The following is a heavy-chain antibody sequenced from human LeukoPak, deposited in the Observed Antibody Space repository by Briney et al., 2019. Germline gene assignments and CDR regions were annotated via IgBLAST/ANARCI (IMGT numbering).Heavy chain of an antibody. Sequence: PGGSLRLSCAASEFTFSSYWMSWVRQAPGKGLEWVANIKQDGSETYYVDSVKGRFTISRDNAKSSLYLQMNSLTAEDTGVYYCAREVATGTGAYNYWGQGTLVTVSS. V-gene: IGHV3-7*03. CDR2: IKQDGSET. D-gene: IGHD6-13*01. J-gene: IGHJ4*02. CDR1: EFTFSSYW. CDR3: AREVATGTGAYNY.